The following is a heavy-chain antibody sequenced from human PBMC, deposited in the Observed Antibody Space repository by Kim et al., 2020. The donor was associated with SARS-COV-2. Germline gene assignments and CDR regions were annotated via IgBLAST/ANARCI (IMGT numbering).Heavy chain of an antibody. CDR3: ERDMRDYDFWSGSGNYYYY. D-gene: IGHD3-3*01. Sequence: ASVKVSCKASGYTFTGYYMHWVRQAPGQGLEWMGWINHNSGGTNNAQKFQGRVTMTRDTSISTAYMELSRLRSDDTAVYYCERDMRDYDFWSGSGNYYYY. J-gene: IGHJ6*01. CDR2: INHNSGGT. CDR1: GYTFTGYY. V-gene: IGHV1-2*02.